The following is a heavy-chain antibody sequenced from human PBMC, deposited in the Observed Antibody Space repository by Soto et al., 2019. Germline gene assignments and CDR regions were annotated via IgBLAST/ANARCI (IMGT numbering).Heavy chain of an antibody. D-gene: IGHD6-13*01. CDR3: ARGYSSSWYFLSSPGPNNNWFDP. Sequence: SETLSLTCAVSGGSISSSNWWSWVRQPPGKGLEWIGEIYHSGSTNYNTSLKSRVTISVDKSKNQFSLKLSSVTAADTAVYYCARGYSSSWYFLSSPGPNNNWFDPWGQGTLVTVSS. CDR1: GGSISSSNW. CDR2: IYHSGST. J-gene: IGHJ5*02. V-gene: IGHV4-4*02.